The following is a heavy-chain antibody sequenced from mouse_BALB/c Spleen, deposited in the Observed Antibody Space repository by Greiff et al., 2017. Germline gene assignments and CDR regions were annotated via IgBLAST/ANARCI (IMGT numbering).Heavy chain of an antibody. V-gene: IGHV5-12-1*01. CDR3: ARHGLYAMDY. CDR2: IGSGGGST. Sequence: EVQRVESGGGLVKPGGSLKLSCAASGFAFSSYDMSWVRQTPEKRLEWVASIGSGGGSTYYPATVKGRFTISRDNAKNTLYLQMSSLKSEDTAMYYCARHGLYAMDYWGQGTSVTVSA. J-gene: IGHJ4*01. D-gene: IGHD2-2*01. CDR1: GFAFSSYD.